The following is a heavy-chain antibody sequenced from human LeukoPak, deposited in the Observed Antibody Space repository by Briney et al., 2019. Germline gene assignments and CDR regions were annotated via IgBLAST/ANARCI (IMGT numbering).Heavy chain of an antibody. D-gene: IGHD2-15*01. CDR3: ATEVRESGASSRNAFDI. CDR2: INSDGSYT. Sequence: GGSLRLSCTASGFTFSSYWKHWVRQAPGKGLVWVSLINSDGSYTDFADSVKGRFTISRDNAQSTLYLQMNSLRAEDTAVYYCATEVRESGASSRNAFDIWGQGTVVSVSS. V-gene: IGHV3-74*01. CDR1: GFTFSSYW. J-gene: IGHJ3*02.